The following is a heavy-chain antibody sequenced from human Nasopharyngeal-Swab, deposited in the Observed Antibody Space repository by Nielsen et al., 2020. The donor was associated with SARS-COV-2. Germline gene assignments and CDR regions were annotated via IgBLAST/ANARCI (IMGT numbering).Heavy chain of an antibody. V-gene: IGHV3-23*01. Sequence: GESLKISCAASGFTFSNYVMTWVRQAPGKGLDWVSLISTSGDTTFYTNSVEGRFTISRDNSRNTLFLQMSSLRAEDTAVYYCAKVARGVYNYMDVWGKGTTVTVSS. J-gene: IGHJ6*03. CDR2: ISTSGDTT. CDR3: AKVARGVYNYMDV. CDR1: GFTFSNYV. D-gene: IGHD2-8*01.